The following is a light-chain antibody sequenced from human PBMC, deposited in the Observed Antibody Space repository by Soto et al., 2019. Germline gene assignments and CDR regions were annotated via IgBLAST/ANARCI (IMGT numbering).Light chain of an antibody. CDR2: RNN. CDR3: AAWDDSLSGVV. CDR1: SSNIGSNY. V-gene: IGLV1-47*03. Sequence: QYVLTQPPSASGTPGQRVTISCSGSSSNIGSNYVYWYQQLPGTAPKLLIYRNNQRPSGVPDRFSGSKSGTSASLAISGLWSEDEADYYCAAWDDSLSGVVFGGGTKLTVL. J-gene: IGLJ2*01.